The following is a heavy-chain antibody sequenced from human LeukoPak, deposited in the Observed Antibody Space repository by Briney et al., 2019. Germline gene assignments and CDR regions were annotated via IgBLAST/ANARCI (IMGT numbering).Heavy chain of an antibody. CDR2: MNPNSGNT. V-gene: IGHV1-8*03. Sequence: ASVKVSCKDSRYTFTSYDINWVRQATGQGLEWMGWMNPNSGNTGYAQKFQGRVTITRNTSISTAHMELSSLRSEDTAVYYCARGELLDYWGQGTLVTVSS. CDR1: RYTFTSYD. CDR3: ARGELLDY. D-gene: IGHD1-26*01. J-gene: IGHJ4*02.